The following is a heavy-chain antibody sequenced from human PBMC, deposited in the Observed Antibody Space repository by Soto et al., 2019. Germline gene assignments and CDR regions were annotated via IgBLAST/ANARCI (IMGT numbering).Heavy chain of an antibody. Sequence: SVKVSCKASGGTFSSYAISWVRQAPGQGLEWMGGIIPIFGTANYAQKFQGRVTITADKSTSTAYMELSSLRSEDTAVYYCARDYDILTGPGWFDPWGQGTLVTVS. V-gene: IGHV1-69*06. CDR3: ARDYDILTGPGWFDP. CDR2: IIPIFGTA. D-gene: IGHD3-9*01. J-gene: IGHJ5*02. CDR1: GGTFSSYA.